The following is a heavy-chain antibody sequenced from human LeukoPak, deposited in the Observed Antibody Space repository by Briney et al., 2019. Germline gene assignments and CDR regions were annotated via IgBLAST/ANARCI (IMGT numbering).Heavy chain of an antibody. V-gene: IGHV3-7*01. D-gene: IGHD2-21*02. CDR3: ARDLSHIVVVTAIFDY. J-gene: IGHJ4*02. CDR1: GFTFSSYW. CDR2: IKQDGSEK. Sequence: AGGSLRLPCAASGFTFSSYWMSWVRQAPGKGLEWVANIKQDGSEKYYVDSVKGRFTISRDNAKNSLYLQMNSLRAEDTAVYYCARDLSHIVVVTAIFDYWGQGTLVTVSS.